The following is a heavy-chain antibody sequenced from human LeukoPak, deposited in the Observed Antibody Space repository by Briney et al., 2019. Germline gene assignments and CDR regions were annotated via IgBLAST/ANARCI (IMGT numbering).Heavy chain of an antibody. CDR3: ARAESRWGSGSSFYYYYYMDV. CDR2: IIPIFGTA. D-gene: IGHD3-10*01. J-gene: IGHJ6*03. CDR1: GGTFSSYA. Sequence: SVKVSCKASGGTFSSYAISWVRQAPGQGLEWMGGIIPIFGTANYAQKFQGRVTITADESTSTAYMELSSLRSEDTAVYYCARAESRWGSGSSFYYYYYMDVWGKGTTVTISS. V-gene: IGHV1-69*13.